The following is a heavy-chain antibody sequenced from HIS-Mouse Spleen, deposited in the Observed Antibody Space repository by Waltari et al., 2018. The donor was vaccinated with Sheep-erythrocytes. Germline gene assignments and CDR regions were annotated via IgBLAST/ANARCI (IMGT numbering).Heavy chain of an antibody. D-gene: IGHD1-26*01. V-gene: IGHV3-21*01. J-gene: IGHJ4*02. Sequence: EVQLVESGGGLVKPGGSLRLSCAASGFTFSSYSMNWVRQAPGKALEWVSSISSSSSYIYYADSVKGRFTISRDNAKNSLYLQMNSLRAEDTAVYYCARVASGATFDYWGQGTLVTVSS. CDR2: ISSSSSYI. CDR1: GFTFSSYS. CDR3: ARVASGATFDY.